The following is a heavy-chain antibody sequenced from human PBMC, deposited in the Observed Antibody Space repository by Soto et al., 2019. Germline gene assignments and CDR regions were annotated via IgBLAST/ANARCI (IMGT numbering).Heavy chain of an antibody. D-gene: IGHD3-22*01. CDR1: GFTVSSNY. J-gene: IGHJ4*02. CDR3: ARGVPYYYDSSGYPSPRFYFDY. CDR2: IYSGGST. Sequence: GGSLRLSCAASGFTVSSNYMSWVRQAPGKGLEWVSVIYSGGSTYYADSLKGRFTISRDNSKNTLYLQMNSLRAEDTAVYYCARGVPYYYDSSGYPSPRFYFDYWGRGTLVTVSS. V-gene: IGHV3-66*01.